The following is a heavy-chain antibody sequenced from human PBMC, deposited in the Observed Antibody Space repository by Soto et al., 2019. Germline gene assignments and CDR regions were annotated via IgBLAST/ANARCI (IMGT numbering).Heavy chain of an antibody. V-gene: IGHV3-48*03. J-gene: IGHJ4*02. D-gene: IGHD6-19*01. CDR1: GFTLSSYE. CDR2: ISSSVSTI. CDR3: ERDSSGWRGFDY. Sequence: LRLSCAASGFTLSSYEMNWIRQAPVEGLEWVSDISSSVSTIYYADSVKGRFNISRENAKNSLYLQRNSLRAEDTGVYYCERDSSGWRGFDYWGQGTLVTVSS.